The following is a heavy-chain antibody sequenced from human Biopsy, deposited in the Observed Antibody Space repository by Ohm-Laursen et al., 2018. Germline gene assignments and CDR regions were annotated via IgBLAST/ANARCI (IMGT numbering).Heavy chain of an antibody. V-gene: IGHV3-30*18. CDR3: AKVPGPEVSYFGYFYPMDL. CDR1: GFSFSSYG. J-gene: IGHJ6*02. D-gene: IGHD2/OR15-2a*01. Sequence: SLRLSCAAPGFSFSSYGMHWVRQAPGKGLEWVAAISHDGFNIYYADSVQGRFTISRDRSKNTLYLQMNRLRPEDTAVYYCAKVPGPEVSYFGYFYPMDLWGQGTPVTLSS. CDR2: ISHDGFNI.